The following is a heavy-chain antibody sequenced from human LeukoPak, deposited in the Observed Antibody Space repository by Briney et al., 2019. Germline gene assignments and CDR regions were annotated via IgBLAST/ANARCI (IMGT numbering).Heavy chain of an antibody. CDR3: VRATGTYAGDYYGMDV. J-gene: IGHJ6*02. V-gene: IGHV3-64*01. CDR1: GFTFRSYA. Sequence: GGSLRLSCAAYGFTFRSYAMHWVRQTPGKGLEYVSGIRSNGGGTYYANSVRDRFTISRDNSKNTLYLQMGSLRAEDMAVYYCVRATGTYAGDYYGMDVWGQGTTVTVS. CDR2: IRSNGGGT. D-gene: IGHD1-26*01.